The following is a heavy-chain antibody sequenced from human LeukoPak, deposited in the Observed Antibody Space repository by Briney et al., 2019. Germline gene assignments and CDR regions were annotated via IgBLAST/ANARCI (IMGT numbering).Heavy chain of an antibody. J-gene: IGHJ4*02. Sequence: SETLSLTCTVSGGSISSSSSAYHWGWIRQTPGKGLEWIGSIYYSGSTYLNPSLKSRVTLSVGTSKNQFSLQLSSVAAADTAVYYCARLLYDYFSGSYYYLDYWGQGTLVTVSS. CDR1: GGSISSSSSAYH. V-gene: IGHV4-39*07. CDR2: IYYSGST. CDR3: ARLLYDYFSGSYYYLDY. D-gene: IGHD3-3*01.